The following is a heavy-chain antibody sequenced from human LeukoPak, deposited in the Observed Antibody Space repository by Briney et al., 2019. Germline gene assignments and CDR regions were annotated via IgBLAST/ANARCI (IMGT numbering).Heavy chain of an antibody. CDR3: ARVTMIVVVIKGMDV. D-gene: IGHD3-22*01. J-gene: IGHJ6*02. Sequence: PGGSLRLSCAASGFTFSSYSMDWVRQAPGKGLEWVSYISSSSSTIYYADSVKGRFTISRDNAKNSLYLQMNSLRAEDTAVYYCARVTMIVVVIKGMDVWGQGTTVTVSS. V-gene: IGHV3-48*04. CDR1: GFTFSSYS. CDR2: ISSSSSTI.